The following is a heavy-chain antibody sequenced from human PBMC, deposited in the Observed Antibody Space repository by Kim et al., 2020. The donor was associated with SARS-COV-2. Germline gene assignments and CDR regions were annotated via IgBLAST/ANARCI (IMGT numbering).Heavy chain of an antibody. V-gene: IGHV1-46*01. CDR2: T. J-gene: IGHJ4*02. Sequence: TSYAQKFQGRVTMTRDTSTSTVYMELSSLRSEDTAVYYCAREDSRMIEDYWGQGTLVTVSS. D-gene: IGHD3-22*01. CDR3: AREDSRMIEDY.